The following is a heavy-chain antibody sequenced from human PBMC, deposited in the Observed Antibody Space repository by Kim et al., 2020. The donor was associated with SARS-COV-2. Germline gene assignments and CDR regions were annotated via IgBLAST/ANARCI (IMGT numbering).Heavy chain of an antibody. V-gene: IGHV3-23*01. CDR3: AKEGVVVPAAIRLYYFDY. CDR1: GFTFSSYA. CDR2: ISGSGGST. D-gene: IGHD2-2*01. J-gene: IGHJ4*02. Sequence: GGSLRLSCAASGFTFSSYAMSWVRQAPGKGLEWVSAISGSGGSTYYADSVKGRFTISRNNSKNTLYLQMNSLRAEDTAVYYCAKEGVVVPAAIRLYYFDYWGQGTLVTVSS.